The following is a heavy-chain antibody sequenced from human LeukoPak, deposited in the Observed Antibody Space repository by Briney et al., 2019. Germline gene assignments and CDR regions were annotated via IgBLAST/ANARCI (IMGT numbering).Heavy chain of an antibody. CDR2: IYTSENT. J-gene: IGHJ6*03. D-gene: IGHD4-11*01. CDR3: AREGDYGNYSKSFYYMDV. Sequence: PSEPLSLTCTVSGGYIGSYYWSWIRQPAGKGLDWIGRIYTSENTDYNPSLKGRVNMSVDMSTSQFSLRLTSVTAADTAVYYCAREGDYGNYSKSFYYMDVWGKGTTVTVSS. V-gene: IGHV4-4*07. CDR1: GGYIGSYY.